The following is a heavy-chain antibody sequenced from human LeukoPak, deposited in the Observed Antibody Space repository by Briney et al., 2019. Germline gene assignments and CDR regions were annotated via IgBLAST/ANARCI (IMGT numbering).Heavy chain of an antibody. CDR3: ARSYIVVVVAANAGAFDI. J-gene: IGHJ3*02. CDR1: GGTFSSYA. V-gene: IGHV1-69*05. CDR2: IIPIFGTA. D-gene: IGHD2-15*01. Sequence: SVKVSCKASGGTFSSYAISWVRQAPGQGLEWMGRIIPIFGTANYAQKFQGRVTITTDESTSTAYMELSGLRSEDTAVYYCARSYIVVVVAANAGAFDIWGQGTMVTVSS.